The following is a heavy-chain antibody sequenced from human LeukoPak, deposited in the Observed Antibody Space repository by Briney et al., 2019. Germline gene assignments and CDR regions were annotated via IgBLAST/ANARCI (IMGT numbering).Heavy chain of an antibody. Sequence: GGSLRLSCAASGFTFSSYGMHWVRQAPGKGLEWVAFIRYDGSNKYYADSVKGRFTISRDNSKNTLYLQMNSLRDEDTAVYYCAHKGLSSSWYHDAFDIWGQGTMVTVSS. CDR1: GFTFSSYG. CDR2: IRYDGSNK. CDR3: AHKGLSSSWYHDAFDI. V-gene: IGHV3-30*02. J-gene: IGHJ3*02. D-gene: IGHD6-13*01.